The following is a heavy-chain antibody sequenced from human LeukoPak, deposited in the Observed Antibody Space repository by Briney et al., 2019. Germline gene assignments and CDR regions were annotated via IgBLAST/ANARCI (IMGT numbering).Heavy chain of an antibody. Sequence: SETLSLTCIVSGGSISSSSYYWGWIRQPPGKGLEWIGSIYHSGSTYYNPSLKSRVTISVDTSKNQFSLKLTSVTAVDTAVYYCARTVADYAFDIWGQGTMVTVSS. V-gene: IGHV4-39*07. CDR1: GGSISSSSYY. D-gene: IGHD6-19*01. CDR3: ARTVADYAFDI. J-gene: IGHJ3*02. CDR2: IYHSGST.